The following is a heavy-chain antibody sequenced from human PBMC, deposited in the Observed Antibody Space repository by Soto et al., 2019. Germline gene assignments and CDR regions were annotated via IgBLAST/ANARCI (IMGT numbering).Heavy chain of an antibody. CDR2: IIPIFGTR. CDR1: GGTHSSYA. D-gene: IGHD3-22*01. Sequence: QVQLVQSGAEVKKPGSSVKVSCKVTGGTHSSYAITWVRQAPGQGLEWMGGIIPIFGTRDYAQKFQGRVTITADPSTSTAYLELCGLTSDDTAVYYCARDGSDYSTSGHYDPWGQGTLVTVSS. J-gene: IGHJ5*02. V-gene: IGHV1-69*01. CDR3: ARDGSDYSTSGHYDP.